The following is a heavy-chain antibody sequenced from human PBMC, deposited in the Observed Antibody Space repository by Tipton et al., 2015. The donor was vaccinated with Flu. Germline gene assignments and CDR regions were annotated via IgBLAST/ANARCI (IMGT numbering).Heavy chain of an antibody. CDR3: ARGIRLLNSNYIYNYGMDI. Sequence: PGLVKPSQTLSLSCTVSGGSIGSGIYYWNWIRQPAGKGLEWLGRFDISGSTTYNPSLKGRLTISIDTSNKEVSLQLSSVTAADTAVYFCARGIRLLNSNYIYNYGMDIWGPGTTVTVSS. J-gene: IGHJ6*02. CDR2: FDISGST. D-gene: IGHD2-21*02. CDR1: GGSIGSGIYY. V-gene: IGHV4-61*02.